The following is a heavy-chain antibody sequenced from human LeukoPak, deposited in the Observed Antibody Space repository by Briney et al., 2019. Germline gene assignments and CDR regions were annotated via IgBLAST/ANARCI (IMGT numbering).Heavy chain of an antibody. Sequence: ASVKVSCKASGYTLTRYGINWVRQAPGQGLEWMGWISGYNEKTNYAQKFQGRVTMTTDTSTSTAYMELRRLRSDDTAVYYCASSGTGGSGTTDEYYFDYWGQGTLVTVSS. CDR2: ISGYNEKT. D-gene: IGHD1-14*01. J-gene: IGHJ4*02. CDR3: ASSGTGGSGTTDEYYFDY. CDR1: GYTLTRYG. V-gene: IGHV1-18*01.